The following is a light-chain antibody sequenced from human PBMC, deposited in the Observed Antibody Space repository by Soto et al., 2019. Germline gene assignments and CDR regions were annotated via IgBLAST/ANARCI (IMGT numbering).Light chain of an antibody. V-gene: IGKV1-39*01. CDR3: QQTSPPPHT. J-gene: IGKJ2*01. Sequence: DIHMTQSPSSLSASVGDRVTITCRASQSIANYLNWYQQTPGKAPKLLICGASSLQSGVPSRFSGSGSGTDFTLTISTLQPEDFAPYCCQQTSPPPHTFGQGTKLEI. CDR2: GAS. CDR1: QSIANY.